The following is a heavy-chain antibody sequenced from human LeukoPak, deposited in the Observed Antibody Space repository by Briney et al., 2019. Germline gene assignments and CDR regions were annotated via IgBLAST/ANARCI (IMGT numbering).Heavy chain of an antibody. CDR2: ISSSSSYT. CDR3: ARDHGYCSSTSCYPQFDY. Sequence: PGGSLRFSCAASGFTFSDYYMSWLRQAPGKGLEWVSYISSSSSYTNYADSVKGRFTISRDNAKNSLYLQMNSLRAEDTSVYYCARDHGYCSSTSCYPQFDYWGQGTLVTVSS. V-gene: IGHV3-11*06. CDR1: GFTFSDYY. D-gene: IGHD2-2*03. J-gene: IGHJ4*02.